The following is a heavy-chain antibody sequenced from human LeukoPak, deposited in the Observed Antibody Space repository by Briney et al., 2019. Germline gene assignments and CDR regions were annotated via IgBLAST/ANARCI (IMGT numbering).Heavy chain of an antibody. D-gene: IGHD6-19*01. CDR1: GYTFTGYY. CDR2: INPNSGGT. V-gene: IGHV1-2*02. Sequence: ASVKVSCKASGYTFTGYYMHWVRQAPGQGLEWMGWINPNSGGTNYAQKFQGRVTMTRDTSTSTAYMELSRLRSDDTAVYYCARDRSGWSGMDYWGQGTLVTVSS. CDR3: ARDRSGWSGMDY. J-gene: IGHJ4*02.